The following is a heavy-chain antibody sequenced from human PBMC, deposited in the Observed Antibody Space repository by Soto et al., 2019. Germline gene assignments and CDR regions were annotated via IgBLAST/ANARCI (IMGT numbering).Heavy chain of an antibody. CDR2: IQSTGRT. V-gene: IGHV4-61*01. J-gene: IGHJ4*02. D-gene: IGHD2-2*01. CDR3: ARDSTDFLFDY. Sequence: PSETLSLTCTVSGDSVRSGSFCWTWIRQPPGKGLEWIGDIQSTGRTSYNPSLKSRVTISLDPSKNQFALNLTSVTAADTAIYYCARDSTDFLFDYWGQGALVTVSS. CDR1: GDSVRSGSFC.